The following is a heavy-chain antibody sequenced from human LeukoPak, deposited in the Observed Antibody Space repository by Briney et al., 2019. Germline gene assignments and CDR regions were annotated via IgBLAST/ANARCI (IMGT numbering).Heavy chain of an antibody. J-gene: IGHJ5*02. CDR1: GGTFSSYA. Sequence: SVKVSCKASGGTFSSYAISWVRQAPGQGLEWMGGIIPIFGTANYAQKFQGRVTITADKSTSTAYMELSSLRSEDTAVYYCARDRYSGSPGWFDPWGQGTLVTVSS. V-gene: IGHV1-69*06. CDR3: ARDRYSGSPGWFDP. CDR2: IIPIFGTA. D-gene: IGHD1-26*01.